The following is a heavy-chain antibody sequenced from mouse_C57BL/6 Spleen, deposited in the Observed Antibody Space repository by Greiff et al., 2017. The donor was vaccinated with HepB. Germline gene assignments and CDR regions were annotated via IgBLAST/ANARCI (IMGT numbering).Heavy chain of an antibody. Sequence: QVQLQQPGAELVKPGASVKLSCKASGYTFTSYWMHWVKQRPGQGLEWIGMIHPNSGSTNYNEKFKSKATLTVDKSSSTAYMQISSLTSEDSAVYYCARYDYDGLDYWGQGTTLTVAS. CDR2: IHPNSGST. CDR1: GYTFTSYW. CDR3: ARYDYDGLDY. J-gene: IGHJ2*01. V-gene: IGHV1-64*01. D-gene: IGHD2-4*01.